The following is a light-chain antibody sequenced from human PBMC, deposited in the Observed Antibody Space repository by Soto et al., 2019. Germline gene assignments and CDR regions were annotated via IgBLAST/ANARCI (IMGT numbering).Light chain of an antibody. CDR2: DAS. CDR3: QQRSNWLWT. CDR1: QSVSSY. V-gene: IGKV3-11*01. J-gene: IGKJ1*01. Sequence: EIVLTQSPATLYLSPGERATLSCRASQSVSSYLAWYQQKPGQAPRLLIYDASNRATGSPARFSGSGSGTDFTLTISSLEPDDVAVYYCQQRSNWLWTCGHGTKVEIK.